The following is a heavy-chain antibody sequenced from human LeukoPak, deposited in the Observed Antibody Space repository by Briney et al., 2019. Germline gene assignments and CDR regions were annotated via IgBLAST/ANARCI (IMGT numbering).Heavy chain of an antibody. CDR3: ARHRGYSSGWYSGEVDY. CDR1: GYSFTSYW. J-gene: IGHJ4*02. V-gene: IGHV5-51*01. D-gene: IGHD6-19*01. Sequence: GESLKISWKGSGYSFTSYWIGWVRQMPGKGLEWMGIIYPGDSDTRYSPSFQGQVTISADKSISTAYLQWSSLKASDTAMYYCARHRGYSSGWYSGEVDYWGQGTLVTVSS. CDR2: IYPGDSDT.